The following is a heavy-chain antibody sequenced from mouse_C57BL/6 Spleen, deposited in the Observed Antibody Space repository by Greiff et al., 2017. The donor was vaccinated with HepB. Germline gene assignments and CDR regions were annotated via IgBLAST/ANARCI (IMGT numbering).Heavy chain of an antibody. J-gene: IGHJ4*01. Sequence: QVQLQHSGAELVKPGASVKISCKASGYAFSSYWMNWVKQRPGKGLEWIGQIYPGDGDTNYNGKFKGKATLTADKSSSTAYMQLSSLTSEDSAVYFCAETAQARGEFAMDYWGQGTSVTVSS. CDR3: AETAQARGEFAMDY. CDR2: IYPGDGDT. CDR1: GYAFSSYW. D-gene: IGHD3-2*02. V-gene: IGHV1-80*01.